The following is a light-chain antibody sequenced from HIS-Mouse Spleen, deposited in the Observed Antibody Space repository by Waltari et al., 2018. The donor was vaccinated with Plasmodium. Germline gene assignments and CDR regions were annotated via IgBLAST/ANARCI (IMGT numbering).Light chain of an antibody. Sequence: NFMLTQPHSVSESPGKTVTISCTRSSGSIASNYVQWYQQRPGSAPTTVIYEDNQRPSGVPDRFSGSSDSSSNSASLTSSGLKTEDEADYYCQSYDSSNWVFGGGTKLTVL. CDR3: QSYDSSNWV. V-gene: IGLV6-57*04. J-gene: IGLJ3*02. CDR2: EDN. CDR1: SGSIASNY.